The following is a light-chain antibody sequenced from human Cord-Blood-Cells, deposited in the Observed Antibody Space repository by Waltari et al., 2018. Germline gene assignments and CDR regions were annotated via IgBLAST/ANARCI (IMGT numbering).Light chain of an antibody. CDR3: CSYAGSYTWV. CDR1: SSDVGGYNY. V-gene: IGLV2-11*01. Sequence: QSALTQPRSVSGSPGQSVTISCTGTSSDVGGYNYVSWYQQHPGKAPKLMIYDVSKRPSGVPDRFSGSKPGNTASLTISVLQAEDEADYYCCSYAGSYTWVFGGGTKLTVL. CDR2: DVS. J-gene: IGLJ3*02.